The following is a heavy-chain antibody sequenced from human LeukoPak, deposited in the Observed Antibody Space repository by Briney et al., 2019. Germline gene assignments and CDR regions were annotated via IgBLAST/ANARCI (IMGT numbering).Heavy chain of an antibody. CDR1: GGTFSSYA. J-gene: IGHJ3*02. Sequence: GASVKVSCKASGGTFSSYAISWVRQAPGQGLEWMGRIIPILGIANYAQKFQGRVTITADKSTSTAYMELSSLRSEDTAVYCCARDPDSSGYYGDHDAFDIWGQGTMVTVSS. D-gene: IGHD3-22*01. CDR2: IIPILGIA. V-gene: IGHV1-69*04. CDR3: ARDPDSSGYYGDHDAFDI.